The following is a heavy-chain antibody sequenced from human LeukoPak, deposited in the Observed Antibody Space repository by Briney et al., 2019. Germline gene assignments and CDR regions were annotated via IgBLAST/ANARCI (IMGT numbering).Heavy chain of an antibody. V-gene: IGHV5-51*01. D-gene: IGHD2-21*02. CDR2: IYPGDSDT. CDR1: GYSFTSYW. J-gene: IGHJ3*02. CDR3: ARRDCYDKLWRDDAFVI. Sequence: GESLKISCKGSGYSFTSYWIGWGRQMPGKGLERMGIIYPGDSDTRYSPSFQGQVTISADQVISTAYLQWSSLKASSTGMYYRARRDCYDKLWRDDAFVIWREGTEGTVPS.